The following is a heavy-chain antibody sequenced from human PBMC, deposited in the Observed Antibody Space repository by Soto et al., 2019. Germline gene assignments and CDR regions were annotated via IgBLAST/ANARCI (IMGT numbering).Heavy chain of an antibody. CDR1: GYAFTSYA. CDR3: ARERSAGTGWFDP. CDR2: MNPNSGNT. V-gene: IGHV1-8*01. D-gene: IGHD6-13*01. Sequence: QVQLVQSGAEVKKPGASVKVSCKASGYAFTSYAINWVRHATGQGLEWMVWMNPNSGNTGYAQKFQGRVTMTRNTSMSTAYMELSSLRSEDTAVYYCARERSAGTGWFDPWGQGTLVTVSS. J-gene: IGHJ5*02.